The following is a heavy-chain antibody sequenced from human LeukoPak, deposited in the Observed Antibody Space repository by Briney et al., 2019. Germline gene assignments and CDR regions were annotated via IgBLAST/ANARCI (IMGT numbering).Heavy chain of an antibody. CDR2: IYSAGST. CDR3: ARRAGAYTHPYDY. CDR1: GFTVSSNS. D-gene: IGHD3-16*01. Sequence: GGSLRLSCTVSGFTVSSNSMSWVRQAPGKGLEWVSFIYSAGSTHYSDSVKGRFTISIDNSKNTLYLQMNSLRAEDTAVYYCARRAGAYTHPYDYWGQGTLVTVSP. V-gene: IGHV3-53*01. J-gene: IGHJ4*02.